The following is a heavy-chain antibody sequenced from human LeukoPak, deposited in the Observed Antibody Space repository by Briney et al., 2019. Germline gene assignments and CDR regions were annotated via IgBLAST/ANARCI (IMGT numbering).Heavy chain of an antibody. Sequence: ASVKVSCKASGYTFTSYYMHWVRQAPGQGLEWMGIINPSGGSTSYAQKFQGRVTMTRDTSTSTVYMELSSRRSEDTAVYYCAREGGEDYDSSGYYLVYWGQGTLVTVSS. V-gene: IGHV1-46*03. CDR1: GYTFTSYY. CDR3: AREGGEDYDSSGYYLVY. CDR2: INPSGGST. D-gene: IGHD3-22*01. J-gene: IGHJ4*02.